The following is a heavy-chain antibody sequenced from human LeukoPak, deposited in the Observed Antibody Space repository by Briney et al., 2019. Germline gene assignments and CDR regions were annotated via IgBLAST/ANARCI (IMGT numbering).Heavy chain of an antibody. CDR1: GFTFSDYY. J-gene: IGHJ4*02. V-gene: IGHV3-11*01. Sequence: GGSLRLSCAASGFTFSDYYMSWIRQAPGKGLEWVSYISSSGSTIYYADSVKGRFTISRDNAKNSLYLQMNSLRAEDTAVYYCARCRGSTVTTKWFDYWGQGTLVTVSS. D-gene: IGHD4-17*01. CDR3: ARCRGSTVTTKWFDY. CDR2: ISSSGSTI.